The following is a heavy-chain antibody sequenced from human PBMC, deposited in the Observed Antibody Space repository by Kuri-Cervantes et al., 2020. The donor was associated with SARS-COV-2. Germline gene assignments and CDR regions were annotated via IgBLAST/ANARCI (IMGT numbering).Heavy chain of an antibody. Sequence: GESLKISCAASTFTFNNYALIWVRQAPGKGLEWVSSISLPGGDTNYADSVKGRFTISRDNSKDTLYLQMHSLRAEDTAVYYCARSQGEWDLLVPIAYWGRGTLVTVSS. V-gene: IGHV3-23*01. J-gene: IGHJ4*02. CDR3: ARSQGEWDLLVPIAY. D-gene: IGHD1-26*01. CDR2: ISLPGGDT. CDR1: TFTFNNYA.